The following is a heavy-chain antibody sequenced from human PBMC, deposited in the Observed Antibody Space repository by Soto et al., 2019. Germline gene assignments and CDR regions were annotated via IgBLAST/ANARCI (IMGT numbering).Heavy chain of an antibody. CDR3: AREDRDRETGLVPAAIAGMDV. CDR1: GGTFSRYS. D-gene: IGHD2-2*01. Sequence: QVQLVQSGAEVKKPGSSVKVSCKASGGTFSRYSITWVRQAPGHGLEWIGRVIPIFGIASYAQKFQGRVTITADESTSTASMKLTILRSDDTAEYYCAREDRDRETGLVPAAIAGMDVWGQGTTVTVSS. J-gene: IGHJ6*02. V-gene: IGHV1-69*08. CDR2: VIPIFGIA.